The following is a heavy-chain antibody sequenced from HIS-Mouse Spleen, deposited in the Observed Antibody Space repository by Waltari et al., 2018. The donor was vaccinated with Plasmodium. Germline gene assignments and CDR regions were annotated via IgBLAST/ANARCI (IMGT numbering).Heavy chain of an antibody. CDR1: GFTFSSYA. CDR2: ISYDGSNK. V-gene: IGHV3-30-3*01. Sequence: PASGFTFSSYAMHWVRQAPGKGLEWVAVISYDGSNKYYADSVKGRFTISRDNSKNTLYLQMNSLRAEDTAVYYCARDRRLAFDYWGQGTLVTVSS. D-gene: IGHD2-15*01. CDR3: ARDRRLAFDY. J-gene: IGHJ4*02.